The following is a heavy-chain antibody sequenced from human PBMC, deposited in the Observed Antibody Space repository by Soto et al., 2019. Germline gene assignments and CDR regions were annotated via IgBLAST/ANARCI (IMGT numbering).Heavy chain of an antibody. CDR3: ARGHSTYGPIDY. J-gene: IGHJ4*02. CDR1: GFTFSSYA. D-gene: IGHD4-4*01. Sequence: QVQLVESGGGVVQPGRSLRLSCAASGFTFSSYAIHWVRQAPGKGLEWVAVISYDGSNKYYADSVKGRFTISRDNSKNTLYLQMNSLRAEDTAVYYCARGHSTYGPIDYWGQGTLVTVSS. CDR2: ISYDGSNK. V-gene: IGHV3-30-3*01.